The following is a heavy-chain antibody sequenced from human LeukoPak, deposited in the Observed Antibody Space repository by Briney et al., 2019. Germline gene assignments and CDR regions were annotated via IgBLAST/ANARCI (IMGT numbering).Heavy chain of an antibody. J-gene: IGHJ3*02. CDR3: AKEFTMIVVVIDAFDI. V-gene: IGHV3-66*01. D-gene: IGHD3-22*01. Sequence: GGSLRLSCGASGFTVSTNYMSWVRQAPGKGLEWVSIIYSGGSTYYADSVKGRFTISRDNSKNTLYLQMNSLRAEDTAVYYCAKEFTMIVVVIDAFDIWGQGTMVTVSS. CDR2: IYSGGST. CDR1: GFTVSTNY.